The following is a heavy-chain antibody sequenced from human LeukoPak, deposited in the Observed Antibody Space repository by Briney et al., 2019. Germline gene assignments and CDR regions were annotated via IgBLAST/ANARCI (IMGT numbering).Heavy chain of an antibody. D-gene: IGHD2-2*01. CDR1: GGSFSGYY. J-gene: IGHJ5*02. V-gene: IGHV4-34*01. CDR2: INHSGST. CDR3: ARPRGRYCSSTSCYGFDP. Sequence: RASETLSLTCAVYGGSFSGYYWSWIRQPPGKGLEWIGEINHSGSTNYNPSLKSRVTISVDTSKNQFSLKLSSVTAADTAVYYCARPRGRYCSSTSCYGFDPWGQGTLVTVSS.